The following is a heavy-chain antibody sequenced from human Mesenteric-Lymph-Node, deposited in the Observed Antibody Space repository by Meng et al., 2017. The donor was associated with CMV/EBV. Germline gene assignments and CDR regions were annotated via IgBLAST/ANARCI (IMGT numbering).Heavy chain of an antibody. CDR2: IYYSGST. V-gene: IGHV4-30-4*08. CDR3: AREIWRGALGF. J-gene: IGHJ4*02. D-gene: IGHD7-27*01. CDR1: GGSISSGDYY. Sequence: SETLSLTCTVSGGSISSGDYYWSWIRQPPGKGLEWIGYIYYSGSTYYNPSLRSRVTVSVDTSKNQFSLKVNSVTAADTAVYYCAREIWRGALGFWGQGTLVTVSS.